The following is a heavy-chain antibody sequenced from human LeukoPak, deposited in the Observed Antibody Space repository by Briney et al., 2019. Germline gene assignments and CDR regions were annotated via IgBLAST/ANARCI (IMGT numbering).Heavy chain of an antibody. CDR2: ISAYNGNT. Sequence: ASVKVSCKASGYTFTSYGISWVRQAPGQGLEWMGWISAYNGNTNYAQKLQGRVTMTTDTSTSTAYIELRSLRSDDTAVYYCARDNEYYYGSGSYHWGQGTLVTVSS. D-gene: IGHD3-10*01. CDR1: GYTFTSYG. CDR3: ARDNEYYYGSGSYH. V-gene: IGHV1-18*01. J-gene: IGHJ5*02.